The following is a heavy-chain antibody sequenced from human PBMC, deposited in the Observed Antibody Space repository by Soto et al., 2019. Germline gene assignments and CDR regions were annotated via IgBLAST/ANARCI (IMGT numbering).Heavy chain of an antibody. V-gene: IGHV4-34*01. CDR3: ASLLVGRLRENNWFDP. J-gene: IGHJ5*02. Sequence: SETLSLTCAVYGGSFSGYYWSWIRQPPGKGLEWIGEINHSGSTNYNPSLKSRVTISVDTSKNQFSLKLSSVTAADTAVYYCASLLVGRLRENNWFDPWGQGTLVTVSS. CDR2: INHSGST. CDR1: GGSFSGYY. D-gene: IGHD5-12*01.